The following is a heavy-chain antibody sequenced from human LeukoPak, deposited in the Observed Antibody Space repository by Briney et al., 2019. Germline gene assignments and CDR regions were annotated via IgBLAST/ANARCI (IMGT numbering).Heavy chain of an antibody. CDR2: INHSGST. CDR1: GGSFSGYY. Sequence: SETQSLTCAVYGGSFSGYYWSWIRQPPGKGLEWIGEINHSGSTNYNPSLKSRVTISVDTSKNQFSLKLSSVTAADTAVYYCARGKVAGTIRRGHWFDPWGQGTLVTVSS. CDR3: ARGKVAGTIRRGHWFDP. D-gene: IGHD6-19*01. J-gene: IGHJ5*02. V-gene: IGHV4-34*01.